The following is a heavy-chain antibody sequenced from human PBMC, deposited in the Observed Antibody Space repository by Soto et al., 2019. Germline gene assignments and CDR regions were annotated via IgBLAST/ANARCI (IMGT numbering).Heavy chain of an antibody. J-gene: IGHJ4*02. CDR1: GYTFTSYY. V-gene: IGHV1-46*01. CDR3: ARGNLNYYGSGSLRDY. CDR2: INPSGGST. Sequence: ASVKVSCKASGYTFTSYYMHWVRQAPGQGLEWMGIINPSGGSTSYAQKFQGRVTMTRDTSTSTVYMELGSLRSEDTAVYYCARGNLNYYGSGSLRDYWGQGTLVTVSS. D-gene: IGHD3-10*01.